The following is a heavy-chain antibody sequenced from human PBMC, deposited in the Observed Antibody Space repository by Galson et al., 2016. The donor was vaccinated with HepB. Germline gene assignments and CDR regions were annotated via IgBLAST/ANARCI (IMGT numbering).Heavy chain of an antibody. CDR1: GYTFTTYA. CDR2: INTGNGKT. Sequence: SVKVSCKASGYTFTTYAMHWVRQVPGQRLEWMGLINTGNGKTKYSQNFQGRVTITADKSTSTAYMELSSLRSEDTAVYYCARDGGRYCSSTSCSVVGFDPWGQGTLVTVSS. J-gene: IGHJ5*02. V-gene: IGHV1-3*04. D-gene: IGHD2-2*01. CDR3: ARDGGRYCSSTSCSVVGFDP.